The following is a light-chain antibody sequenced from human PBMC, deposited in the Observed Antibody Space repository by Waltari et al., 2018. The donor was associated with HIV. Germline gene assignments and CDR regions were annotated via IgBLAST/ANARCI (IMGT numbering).Light chain of an antibody. V-gene: IGLV6-57*01. CDR2: ENN. Sequence: NFLLTQPHSVSESPGRTVTISCTRNSGSIASNSVQWYQQRPGSNPTLVISENNQRPAGVPDRFSGSLDRSSNSASLTISGLQTGDEADYYCQSYSSNNHGVVFGGGTKLTVL. CDR1: SGSIASNS. CDR3: QSYSSNNHGVV. J-gene: IGLJ2*01.